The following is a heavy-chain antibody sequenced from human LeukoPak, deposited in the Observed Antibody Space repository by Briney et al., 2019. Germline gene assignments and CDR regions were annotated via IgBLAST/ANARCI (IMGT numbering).Heavy chain of an antibody. V-gene: IGHV1-2*02. CDR3: ARSVVVVAAISFDY. D-gene: IGHD2-15*01. CDR2: INRNSGGT. CDR1: GYTFTGYH. Sequence: GASVPVTCQATGYTFTGYHMHWVGQPPAQGLAWMGWINRNSGGTNYAQKFQDRVTMTRDTSISTAYMELSRLRSDETAVYYCARSVVVVAAISFDYWGQGTLVTVSS. J-gene: IGHJ4*02.